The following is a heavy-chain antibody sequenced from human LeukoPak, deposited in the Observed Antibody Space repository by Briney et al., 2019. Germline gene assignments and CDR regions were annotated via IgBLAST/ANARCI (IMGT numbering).Heavy chain of an antibody. V-gene: IGHV5-51*01. J-gene: IGHJ3*02. D-gene: IGHD2-2*01. CDR2: IYDT. CDR1: GYKLTNNW. CDR3: ARRKYQLLSAFDI. Sequence: GESLKISCKISGYKLTNNWIGWVRQMPGKGLEWMGSIYDTRYSPSFQGQVTFSADESISTAYLRWSRLKASDTAIYYCARRKYQLLSAFDIWGQGTMVTVSS.